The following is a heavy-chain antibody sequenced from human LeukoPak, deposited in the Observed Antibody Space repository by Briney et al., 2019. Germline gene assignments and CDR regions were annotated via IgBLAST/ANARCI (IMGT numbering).Heavy chain of an antibody. V-gene: IGHV4-59*01. D-gene: IGHD3-22*01. CDR2: IYYSGST. CDR1: GGSISSYY. Sequence: KPSETLSLTCTVSGGSISSYYWSWIRQPPGKGLEWIGYIYYSGSTNYNPSLKSRVTISVDTSKNQFSLKLSSVTAADTAVYYCARVPAYYYDSSGSRGAFDIWGQGTMVTVSS. J-gene: IGHJ3*02. CDR3: ARVPAYYYDSSGSRGAFDI.